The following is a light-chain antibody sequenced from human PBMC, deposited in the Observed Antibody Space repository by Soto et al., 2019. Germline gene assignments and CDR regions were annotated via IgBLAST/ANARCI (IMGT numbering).Light chain of an antibody. J-gene: IGKJ4*01. CDR2: DSS. V-gene: IGKV3-11*01. CDR1: QSGNNY. Sequence: VLTQSPAILSLSPGETATLFCRAIQSGNNYLAWDQQRPGQAPRLVIYDSSRRATASPARFSASGSGTDLPLSISSLEPEDFAVYYCQQRRVWPVTFGGGTKVDIK. CDR3: QQRRVWPVT.